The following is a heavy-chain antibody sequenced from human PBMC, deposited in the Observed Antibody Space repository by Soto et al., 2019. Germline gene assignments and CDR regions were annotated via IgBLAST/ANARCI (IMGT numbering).Heavy chain of an antibody. CDR1: GYTFTGYY. J-gene: IGHJ6*02. Sequence: ASVKVSCKASGYTFTGYYMHWVRQAPGQGLEWMGWINPKSGGTSTAQKFQGWVTMTTDTSISTASMELTRLTSDDTAIYYCARGDSTDCSNGVCSFFYNHDMDVWGQGTTVTVSS. D-gene: IGHD2-8*01. V-gene: IGHV1-2*04. CDR2: INPKSGGT. CDR3: ARGDSTDCSNGVCSFFYNHDMDV.